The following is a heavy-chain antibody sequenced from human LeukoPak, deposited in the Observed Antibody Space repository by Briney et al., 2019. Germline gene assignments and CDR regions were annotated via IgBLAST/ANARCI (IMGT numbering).Heavy chain of an antibody. D-gene: IGHD2-8*02. J-gene: IGHJ3*02. CDR1: GDSINSYY. CDR2: VHHSAGT. Sequence: SETLSLTCSVSGDSINSYYWIWIRQSPGKGLEYIGYVHHSAGTNYNPSLRSRVTMSVDTSKNQFSLRLTSATAADTAVYYCARAHCTADRCTPYAFDIWGQGTMVTVSS. CDR3: ARAHCTADRCTPYAFDI. V-gene: IGHV4-59*01.